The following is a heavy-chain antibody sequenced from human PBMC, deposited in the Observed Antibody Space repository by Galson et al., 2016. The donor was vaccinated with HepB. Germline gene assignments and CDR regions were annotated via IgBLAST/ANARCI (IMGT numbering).Heavy chain of an antibody. CDR1: GGTFSNSA. D-gene: IGHD5-24*01. J-gene: IGHJ4*02. CDR2: IIPNLSAA. V-gene: IGHV1-69*13. CDR3: ARVPGRDGYNFAGQFIDY. Sequence: SVKVSCKASGGTFSNSAISWVRQAPGQGLEWMGGIIPNLSAANYAQKFQGRVTMTADESTSTAYMELSSPRSEDTAVHYCARVPGRDGYNFAGQFIDYWGQGTLVTVSS.